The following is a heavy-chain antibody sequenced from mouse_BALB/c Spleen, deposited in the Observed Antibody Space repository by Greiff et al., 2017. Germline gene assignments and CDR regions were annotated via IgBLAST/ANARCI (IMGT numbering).Heavy chain of an antibody. J-gene: IGHJ3*01. Sequence: EVQRVESGGGLVKPGGSLKLSCAASGFTFSDYYMYWVRQTPEKRLEWVATISDGGSYTYYPDSVKGRFTISRDNAKNNLYLQMSSLKSEDTAMYYCARSAMITTSFAYWGQGTLVTVSA. V-gene: IGHV5-4*02. CDR2: ISDGGSYT. CDR3: ARSAMITTSFAY. D-gene: IGHD2-4*01. CDR1: GFTFSDYY.